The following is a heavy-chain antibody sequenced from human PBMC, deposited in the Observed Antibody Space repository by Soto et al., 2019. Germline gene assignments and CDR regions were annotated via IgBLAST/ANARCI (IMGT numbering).Heavy chain of an antibody. Sequence: GGSLRLSCAASGFTFSSYAMSWVRQAPGKGLEWVSAISGSGGTTYYADSVKGRFTISRDNSKNTLYLQMNSLRAEDTAVYYCAKGPYYYGSGSYGRAFDIWGQGTMVTVSS. CDR3: AKGPYYYGSGSYGRAFDI. V-gene: IGHV3-23*01. D-gene: IGHD3-10*01. CDR2: ISGSGGTT. J-gene: IGHJ3*02. CDR1: GFTFSSYA.